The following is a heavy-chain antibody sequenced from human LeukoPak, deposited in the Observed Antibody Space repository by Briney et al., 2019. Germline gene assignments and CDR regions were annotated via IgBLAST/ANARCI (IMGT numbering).Heavy chain of an antibody. CDR3: ARAGTGFNIPGAY. J-gene: IGHJ4*02. D-gene: IGHD1-14*01. Sequence: ASVKVSCKASGGPFSSYAISWVRQAPGQGLEWMGRIIPILRITNYAQSFQGRVTITADKSTSTAYMGVSSLRSEDTAVYYCARAGTGFNIPGAYWGQGTLVTVSS. V-gene: IGHV1-69*04. CDR1: GGPFSSYA. CDR2: IIPILRIT.